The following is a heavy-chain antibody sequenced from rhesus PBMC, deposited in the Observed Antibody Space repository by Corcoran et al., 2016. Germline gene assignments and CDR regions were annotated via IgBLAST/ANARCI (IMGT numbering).Heavy chain of an antibody. CDR1: VGSISSNY. D-gene: IGHD1-14*01. Sequence: QLQLQESGPGLVKPSETLSLTCAVSVGSISSNYGSWIRHPPGKGLEWIGRISGIGGSTDYHPSLKSRVTISTDTSKNQFSLKLSSVTAADTAVYYCASGYSWNDDRFDVWGPGVLVTVSS. J-gene: IGHJ5-1*01. CDR2: ISGIGGST. V-gene: IGHV4-173*01. CDR3: ASGYSWNDDRFDV.